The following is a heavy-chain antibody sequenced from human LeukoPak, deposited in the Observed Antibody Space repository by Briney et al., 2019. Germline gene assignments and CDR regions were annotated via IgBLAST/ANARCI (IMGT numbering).Heavy chain of an antibody. V-gene: IGHV3-30*02. CDR3: AKDLLKEGSYGSGIDWFDP. CDR1: GFIFSNYG. J-gene: IGHJ5*02. D-gene: IGHD3-10*01. Sequence: GGSLRLSCAASGFIFSNYGMHWVRQAPGKGLEWVSFIRYDGSHKHYADSMKGRFTISRENSKKTLYLQMNSLRPEDTAMYYCAKDLLKEGSYGSGIDWFDPWGQGAQVTVSS. CDR2: IRYDGSHK.